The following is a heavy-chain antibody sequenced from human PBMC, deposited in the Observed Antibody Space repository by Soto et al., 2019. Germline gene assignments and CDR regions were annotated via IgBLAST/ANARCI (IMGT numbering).Heavy chain of an antibody. J-gene: IGHJ6*02. Sequence: QVQLVQSGPEVKKPGASVKVSCKASGYSFTRYGISWVRQAPGQGLEWMGWISIYNENTNYVQKFEGRVTMTRDTFTSTVYMELRSLTSDDTALYYCAREGYCSSGSCALYSHDFFGVDLWGQGTAVTVSS. CDR3: AREGYCSSGSCALYSHDFFGVDL. CDR2: ISIYNENT. D-gene: IGHD2-15*01. CDR1: GYSFTRYG. V-gene: IGHV1-18*01.